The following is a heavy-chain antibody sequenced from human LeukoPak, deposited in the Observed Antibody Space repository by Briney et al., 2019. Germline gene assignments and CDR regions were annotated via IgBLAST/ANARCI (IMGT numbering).Heavy chain of an antibody. CDR3: AKDFGEGGSYREGFDY. J-gene: IGHJ4*02. CDR2: ISYDGSNK. CDR1: GFTFSSYA. D-gene: IGHD3-16*01. Sequence: GGSLRLSCAASGFTFSSYAMHWVRQAPGKGLEWVAVISYDGSNKYYADSVEGRFTISRDDAKSSVYLQMNSLRAEDTAVYYCAKDFGEGGSYREGFDYWGQGTLVTVSS. V-gene: IGHV3-30-3*01.